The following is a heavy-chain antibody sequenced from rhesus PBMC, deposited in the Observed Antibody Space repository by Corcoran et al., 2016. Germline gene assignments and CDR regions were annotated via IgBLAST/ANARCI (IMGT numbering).Heavy chain of an antibody. CDR2: IYVGSGKI. V-gene: IGHV4-147*01. CDR1: GGSVSNNY. CDR3: ARFSNYNCDY. D-gene: IGHD1-44*01. Sequence: QVQLQESGAGLVKTSETLSLTCAVSGGSVSNNYWSWIRQSPGKGLEWIGYIYVGSGKISYNPSLKRRVTMSTDTSKNQVALKLSSVTAADTAVYYCARFSNYNCDYWGQGVLVTVAS. J-gene: IGHJ4*01.